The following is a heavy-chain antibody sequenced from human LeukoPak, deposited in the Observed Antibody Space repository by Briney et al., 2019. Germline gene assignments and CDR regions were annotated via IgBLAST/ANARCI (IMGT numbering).Heavy chain of an antibody. D-gene: IGHD3-22*01. V-gene: IGHV4-61*02. CDR2: IYTSGST. J-gene: IGHJ2*01. CDR3: ARPQYYYDSSGEVWYFDL. CDR1: GGSISSGSYY. Sequence: PSQTLSLTCTVSGGSISSGSYYWSWIRQPAGKGLEWIGRIYTSGSTNYNPSLKSRVTISVDTSKNQFSLKLSSVTAADTAVYYCARPQYYYDSSGEVWYFDLWGRGTLVTVSS.